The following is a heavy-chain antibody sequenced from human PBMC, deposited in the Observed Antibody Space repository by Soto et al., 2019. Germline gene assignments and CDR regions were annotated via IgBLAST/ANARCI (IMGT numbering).Heavy chain of an antibody. CDR3: ARSGHSFGGVV. V-gene: IGHV4-59*11. D-gene: IGHD3-16*01. CDR2: IFYSGST. Sequence: PSETLSLTCTVSGGSMSDHYCSWIRQPPGKGLEYIGYIFYSGSTSYNASLTSRVAISLDTPNNQISLKLKSATAADTAVYYCARSGHSFGGVVWGQGIQVTVSS. CDR1: GGSMSDHY. J-gene: IGHJ4*02.